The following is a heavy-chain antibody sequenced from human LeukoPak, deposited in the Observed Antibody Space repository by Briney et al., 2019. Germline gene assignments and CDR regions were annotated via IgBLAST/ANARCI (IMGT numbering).Heavy chain of an antibody. CDR3: ARGTGDGGYFDY. CDR2: IYYSGST. CDR1: GGSVSSGSYY. V-gene: IGHV4-61*01. D-gene: IGHD7-27*01. Sequence: SETLSLTCTVSGGSVSSGSYYWSWIRQPPGKGLEWIGYIYYSGSTNYNPSLKSRVTISVDTSKNQFSLKLSSVTAADTAVYYCARGTGDGGYFDYWGQGTLVTVSS. J-gene: IGHJ4*02.